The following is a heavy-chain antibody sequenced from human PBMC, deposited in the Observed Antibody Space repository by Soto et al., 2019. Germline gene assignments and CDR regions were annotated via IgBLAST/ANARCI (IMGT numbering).Heavy chain of an antibody. D-gene: IGHD6-19*01. V-gene: IGHV1-3*01. Sequence: ASVKVSCKASGYTFTSYAMHWVRQAPGQRLEWMGWINAGNGNTKYSQKFQGRVTITRDTSASTAYMELSSLRSEDTAVYYCARKRGAVAGRFDYWGQGTLVTVSS. J-gene: IGHJ4*02. CDR1: GYTFTSYA. CDR2: INAGNGNT. CDR3: ARKRGAVAGRFDY.